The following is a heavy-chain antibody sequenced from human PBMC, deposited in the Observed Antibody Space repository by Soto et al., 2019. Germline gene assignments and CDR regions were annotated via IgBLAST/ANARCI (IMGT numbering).Heavy chain of an antibody. CDR3: ARVAYGSGSPTFDY. CDR2: INPNSGGT. J-gene: IGHJ4*02. D-gene: IGHD3-10*01. V-gene: IGHV1-2*04. Sequence: QVQLVQSGAEVKKPGASVKVSCKASGYTFTGYYMHWVRQAPGQGLEWMGWINPNSGGTNYAQKFQGWVTMTRDTSIRTAYMELSRLRSDDTAVYYCARVAYGSGSPTFDYWGQGTLVTVSS. CDR1: GYTFTGYY.